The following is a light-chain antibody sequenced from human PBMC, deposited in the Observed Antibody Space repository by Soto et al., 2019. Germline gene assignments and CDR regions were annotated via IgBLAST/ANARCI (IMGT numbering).Light chain of an antibody. CDR3: SSYTSSSTRV. J-gene: IGLJ1*01. CDR1: NSDVGGYNY. Sequence: QSVLTQPASVSGSPGQSITISCTGTNSDVGGYNYVSWYQQHPGKAPKLMIYEVSNRPSGVSNRFSGSKSGNTASLTISGLQAEDEAAYYCSSYTSSSTRVFGNGTKVTVL. CDR2: EVS. V-gene: IGLV2-14*01.